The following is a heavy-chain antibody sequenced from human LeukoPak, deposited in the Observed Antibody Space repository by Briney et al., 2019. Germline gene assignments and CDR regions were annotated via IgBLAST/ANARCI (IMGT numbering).Heavy chain of an antibody. J-gene: IGHJ3*02. Sequence: GPPVKVSCKASRGTFSSSAISWVRQAPGHGLEWMGGIITIFVTANYAQKIQGKVTITADKPTITAYMELGSLRSEDTAVYYCARAKRNGFDIWGQGTMVTVSS. CDR2: IITIFVTA. V-gene: IGHV1-69*06. CDR3: ARAKRNGFDI. CDR1: RGTFSSSA.